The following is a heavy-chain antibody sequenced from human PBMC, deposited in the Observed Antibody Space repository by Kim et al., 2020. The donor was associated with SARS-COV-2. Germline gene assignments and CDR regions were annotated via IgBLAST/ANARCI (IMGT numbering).Heavy chain of an antibody. D-gene: IGHD2-15*01. V-gene: IGHV1-2*05. CDR3: ARDKRYCRGGSCSSRRVDYVFHYGMDV. CDR1: GDTFTGHY. J-gene: IGHJ6*02. Sequence: ASVKVSCKTSGDTFTGHYMHWVRQAAGQGLEWMGRINPGTGEEQIAQTFQGRVTMRRDTSMNTTFMELRSLRPDDMGVYFCARDKRYCRGGSCSSRRVDYVFHYGMDVWGQGTTVTASS. CDR2: INPGTGEE.